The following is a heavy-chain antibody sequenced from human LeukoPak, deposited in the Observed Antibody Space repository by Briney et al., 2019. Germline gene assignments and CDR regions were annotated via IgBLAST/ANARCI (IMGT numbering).Heavy chain of an antibody. D-gene: IGHD5-18*01. CDR1: GYTFTGYY. CDR3: ARDFPIQIWTRTPWFDP. V-gene: IGHV1-2*02. J-gene: IGHJ5*02. CDR2: INPNSGGT. Sequence: ASVKASCKASGYTFTGYYIHWVRQAPGQGLEWMGWINPNSGGTNYAQRFQGRVTMTRDTSISTAYIELSRLTSDDTAVYYCARDFPIQIWTRTPWFDPWGQGTLVTVSS.